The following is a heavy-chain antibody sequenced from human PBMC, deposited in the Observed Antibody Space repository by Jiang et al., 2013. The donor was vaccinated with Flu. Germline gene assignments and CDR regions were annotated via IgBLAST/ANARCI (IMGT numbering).Heavy chain of an antibody. J-gene: IGHJ3*02. Sequence: GSGLVKPSQTLSLTCTVSGGSISSGSYYWNWIRQSAGKGPEWIGRIYSSVATYNPSLESRVTISEDTSKNQFSLKLNSVTAADAAIYYCARESTATVTRGAFD. CDR1: GGSISSGSYY. D-gene: IGHD5-18*01. CDR2: IYSSVA. V-gene: IGHV4-61*02. CDR3: ARESTATVTRGAFD.